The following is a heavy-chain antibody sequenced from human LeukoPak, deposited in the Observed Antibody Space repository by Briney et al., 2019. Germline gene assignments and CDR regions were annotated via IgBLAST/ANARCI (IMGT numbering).Heavy chain of an antibody. CDR2: IGDSGGST. V-gene: IGHV3-23*01. Sequence: GGSLRLSCAASGFTVSNTYMSWVRQAPGKGLEWVSVIGDSGGSTYYADSVKGRFTISRDNSKNTLYLQMNSLRAEDTAVYYCAKGGIMQSSSPGLQYFDLWGRGTLVSVSS. J-gene: IGHJ2*01. CDR1: GFTVSNTY. D-gene: IGHD6-6*01. CDR3: AKGGIMQSSSPGLQYFDL.